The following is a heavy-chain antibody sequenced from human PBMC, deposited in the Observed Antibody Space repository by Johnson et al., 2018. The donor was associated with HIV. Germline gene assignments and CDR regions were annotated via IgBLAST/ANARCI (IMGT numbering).Heavy chain of an antibody. CDR1: GFTVR. Sequence: MLLVESGGGLIQPVGSLRLSCVASGFTVRKGLEWVSVIYSGGSTYYADSVKGQFTISRDNSKNSLYLQMNSLRAEDTAVYYCAKDRGEARAFDAFDIWGQGTMVTVSS. CDR3: AKDRGEARAFDAFDI. D-gene: IGHD6-6*01. CDR2: IYSGGST. V-gene: IGHV3-53*01. J-gene: IGHJ3*02.